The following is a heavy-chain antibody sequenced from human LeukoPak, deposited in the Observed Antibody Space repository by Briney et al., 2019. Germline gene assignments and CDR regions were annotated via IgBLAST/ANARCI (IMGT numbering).Heavy chain of an antibody. J-gene: IGHJ3*02. CDR1: GYTFAGYY. CDR3: ARWGYGELRNVFDI. Sequence: GASVKVSCKASGYTFAGYYIHWVRQAPAQGLEWMGWINPNSGDTNYAQKFQGWVTMTRDTSISTVYMELRRLRSDDTAVYYCARWGYGELRNVFDIWGQGTMVTVSS. CDR2: INPNSGDT. D-gene: IGHD3-10*01. V-gene: IGHV1-2*04.